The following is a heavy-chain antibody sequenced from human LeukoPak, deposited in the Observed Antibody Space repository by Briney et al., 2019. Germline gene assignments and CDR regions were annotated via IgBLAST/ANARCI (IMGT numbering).Heavy chain of an antibody. J-gene: IGHJ4*02. V-gene: IGHV4-34*01. CDR1: GGSFSGYY. Sequence: PSETLSLTCAVYGGSFSGYYWSWIRQPPGKGLEWIGEINHSGSTNYNPSLKSRVTISVDTSKNQFSLKLSSVTAADTAVYYCARENLGVVTDWGQGTRVTVSS. D-gene: IGHD3-3*01. CDR2: INHSGST. CDR3: ARENLGVVTD.